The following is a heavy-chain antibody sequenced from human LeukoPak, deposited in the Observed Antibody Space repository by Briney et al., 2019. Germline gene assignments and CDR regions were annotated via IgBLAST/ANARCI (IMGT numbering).Heavy chain of an antibody. Sequence: GASVKVSCKASGYTFTSYGISWVRQAPGQGLEWMGWISAYNGNTNYARKLQGRVTMTTDTSTSTAYMELRSLRPDDTAVYYCARVRGKMATIKIVDYWGQGTLVTVSS. CDR1: GYTFTSYG. V-gene: IGHV1-18*01. D-gene: IGHD5-24*01. J-gene: IGHJ4*02. CDR2: ISAYNGNT. CDR3: ARVRGKMATIKIVDY.